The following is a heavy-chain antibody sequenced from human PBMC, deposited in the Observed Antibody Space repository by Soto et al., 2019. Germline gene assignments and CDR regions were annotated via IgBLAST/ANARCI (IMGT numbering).Heavy chain of an antibody. CDR2: ISYDGSNK. J-gene: IGHJ3*02. CDR1: GFTFSSYG. CDR3: AKDSGSYEFDAFDI. D-gene: IGHD1-26*01. Sequence: GGSLRLSCAASGFTFSSYGMHWVRQAPGKGLEWVAVISYDGSNKYYADSVKGRFTISRDNSKNTLYLQMNSLRAEDTAVYYCAKDSGSYEFDAFDIWGQGTMVTVSS. V-gene: IGHV3-30*18.